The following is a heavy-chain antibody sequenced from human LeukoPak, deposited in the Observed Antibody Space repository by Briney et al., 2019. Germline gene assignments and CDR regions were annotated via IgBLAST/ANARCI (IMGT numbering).Heavy chain of an antibody. CDR3: ARGGESHSYGLAYMDV. J-gene: IGHJ6*03. CDR2: ISPYTGET. D-gene: IGHD5-18*01. Sequence: EASVKVSCKASGYIFDNHGISWVRQAPGQGLEWMGWISPYTGETNHAQKFEGRVTMTTDTSASTASMELRGLRSDDTAVYYCARGGESHSYGLAYMDVWGKGTTVTVSS. CDR1: GYIFDNHG. V-gene: IGHV1-18*01.